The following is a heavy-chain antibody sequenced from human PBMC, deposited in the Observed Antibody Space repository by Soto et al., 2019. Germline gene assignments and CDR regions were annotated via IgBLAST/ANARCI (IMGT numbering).Heavy chain of an antibody. J-gene: IGHJ4*02. D-gene: IGHD3-3*01. V-gene: IGHV3-7*03. CDR1: GLIFSDYW. Sequence: EVQLVESGGGLVQPGGSLRLSCAASGLIFSDYWMSWVRQAPGKGLEWVANIKPDGSEKYYVDSVKGRFTISRDNAKKSLYLQMNSLRAEDTAIYYCATNWRPDWWGQGTLVTVSS. CDR2: IKPDGSEK. CDR3: ATNWRPDW.